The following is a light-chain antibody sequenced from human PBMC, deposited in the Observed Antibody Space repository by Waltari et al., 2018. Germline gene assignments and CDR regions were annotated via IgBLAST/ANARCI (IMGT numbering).Light chain of an antibody. J-gene: IGLJ2*01. CDR3: QTYDLNSRVV. CDR1: SGNIASNY. Sequence: FMLTQPHSVSESPGKTVTISCTRSSGNIASNYVQWYQQRPGAAPTSIIYEDTQRPSGVPDRFSGSIDSSSNSASLTISGLITEDEADYYCQTYDLNSRVVFGGRTKLTVL. V-gene: IGLV6-57*03. CDR2: EDT.